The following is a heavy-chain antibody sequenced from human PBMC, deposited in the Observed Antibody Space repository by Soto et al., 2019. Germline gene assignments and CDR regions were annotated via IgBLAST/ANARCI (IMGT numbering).Heavy chain of an antibody. D-gene: IGHD1-26*01. J-gene: IGHJ4*02. Sequence: QVQLVQSGAEGKKPGASVNVSCKTSGYTFTVYYMHWVRQAPGQGLEWMGWITPKSGGTMYPQKFQVRVTMTWNTSIGKDSMALTRMRSDDTDVYYCARDLAKGGGSAGFDYWGQGTLVTVSS. CDR1: GYTFTVYY. CDR3: ARDLAKGGGSAGFDY. V-gene: IGHV1-2*02. CDR2: ITPKSGGT.